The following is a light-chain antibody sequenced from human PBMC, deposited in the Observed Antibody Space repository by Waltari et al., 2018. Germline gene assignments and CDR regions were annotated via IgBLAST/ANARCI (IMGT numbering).Light chain of an antibody. V-gene: IGLV2-23*02. CDR3: CSYSGSGSFPYV. J-gene: IGLJ1*01. Sequence: QSALTQPASVSGSPGQSITISCTGSSNNIGFYDLVSWYQQHPGKAPKLIIFSVIKRPSGVSDRFSGSKSGNTASLTISGLQTEDDADYYCCSYSGSGSFPYVFGPGTRVAVL. CDR2: SVI. CDR1: SNNIGFYDL.